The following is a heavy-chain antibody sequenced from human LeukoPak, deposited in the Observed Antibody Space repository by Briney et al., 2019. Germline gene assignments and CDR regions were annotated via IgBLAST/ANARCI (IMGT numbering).Heavy chain of an antibody. J-gene: IGHJ4*02. V-gene: IGHV3-74*01. CDR1: GFTFSSYW. Sequence: GGSLRLSCPASGFTFSSYWMNWVRQAPGKGLVWVSRIASDGSSTTYADSVKGRFSISRDNAKNTLYLQMNSLRVEDTAVYYCARGRPHGNDYWGQGTLVTVSS. CDR3: ARGRPHGNDY. CDR2: IASDGSST. D-gene: IGHD4-23*01.